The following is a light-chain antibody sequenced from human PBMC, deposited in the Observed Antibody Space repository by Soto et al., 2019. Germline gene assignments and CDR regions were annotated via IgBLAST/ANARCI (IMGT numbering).Light chain of an antibody. CDR1: SSDVGRYSY. Sequence: QSALTQPRSVSGSPEQSVSISCTGTSSDVGRYSYVSWYQQHPGKAPKLMIYDVSERPSGVPDRFSGSKSGNTASLTISGLQAEDEADYYCCSYAGTYTGVFGTGTKVTVL. V-gene: IGLV2-11*01. CDR3: CSYAGTYTGV. J-gene: IGLJ1*01. CDR2: DVS.